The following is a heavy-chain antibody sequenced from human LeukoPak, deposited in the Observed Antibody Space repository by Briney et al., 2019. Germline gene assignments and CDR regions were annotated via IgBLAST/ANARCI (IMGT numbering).Heavy chain of an antibody. CDR3: ARAYYSDSSGFDY. J-gene: IGHJ4*02. D-gene: IGHD3-22*01. CDR1: GFPFSSYA. Sequence: GGALGLSFAAPGFPFSSYAMHWGRPAPGKGVGGGALISYDGSNKYYADSVKGRFTISRDNSKNTLYLQMNSLRAEDTAVYYCARAYYSDSSGFDYWGQGTLVTVSS. CDR2: ISYDGSNK. V-gene: IGHV3-30*04.